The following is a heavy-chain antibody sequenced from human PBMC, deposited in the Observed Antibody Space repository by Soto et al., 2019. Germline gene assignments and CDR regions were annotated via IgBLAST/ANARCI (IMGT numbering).Heavy chain of an antibody. CDR3: ARHYSAMGV. J-gene: IGHJ6*02. CDR2: IYSDNNT. V-gene: IGHV3-53*01. Sequence: PGGSLRLSCAASGFTVSSDSMTWVRQAPGKGLEWISIIYSDNNTDYADSVKGRFSISRDTSKNILYLQMNSLRAEDTAEYYCARHYSAMGVWGQGTTVTVSS. CDR1: GFTVSSDS.